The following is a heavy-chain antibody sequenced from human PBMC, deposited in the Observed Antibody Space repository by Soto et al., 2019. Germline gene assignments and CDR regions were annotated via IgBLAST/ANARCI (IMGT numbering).Heavy chain of an antibody. CDR3: TRAGSDPGNFYISNYYAMDV. V-gene: IGHV3-53*01. Sequence: ASLRLSGAASGFRVSSDYMSWVRQAPGKGLEWVPLIYSGGDTYYTDSVKGRFTISRDISSNTIYLHMTSLRADDTAIYYCTRAGSDPGNFYISNYYAMDVWGRGTTVTVSS. CDR1: GFRVSSDY. CDR2: IYSGGDT. D-gene: IGHD3-10*01. J-gene: IGHJ6*02.